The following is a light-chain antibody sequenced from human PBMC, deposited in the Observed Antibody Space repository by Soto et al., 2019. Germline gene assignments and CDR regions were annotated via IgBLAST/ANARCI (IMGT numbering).Light chain of an antibody. CDR3: GSWDSSLSAYV. CDR1: SSNIGADFD. J-gene: IGLJ1*01. Sequence: QSVLTQPPSVSGAPGQRVTISCTGSSSNIGADFDVHWYQHLPGTAPKLLISHNNNRPSGVPDRFSGSKSGTSASLAITGLQTGDEADYYCGSWDSSLSAYVFGTGTKVTVL. V-gene: IGLV1-40*01. CDR2: HNN.